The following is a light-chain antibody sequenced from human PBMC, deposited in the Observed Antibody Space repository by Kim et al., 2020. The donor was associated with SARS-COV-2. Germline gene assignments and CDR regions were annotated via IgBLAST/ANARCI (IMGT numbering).Light chain of an antibody. CDR3: PVWVRSRAHPGV. CDR2: SDN. Sequence: TAQMARITCGGNNIGSNAVHWYQQKPGQDPVLVIYSDNNRPSGIPERFSGSNPGNTTTLTISRIEAGDEADYSCPVWVRSRAHPGVFGGGTQLTVL. CDR1: NIGSNA. J-gene: IGLJ3*02. V-gene: IGLV3-12*01.